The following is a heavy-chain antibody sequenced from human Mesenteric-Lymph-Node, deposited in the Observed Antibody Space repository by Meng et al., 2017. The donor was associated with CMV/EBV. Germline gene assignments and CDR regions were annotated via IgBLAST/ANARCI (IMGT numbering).Heavy chain of an antibody. D-gene: IGHD5-18*01. V-gene: IGHV3-21*01. J-gene: IGHJ6*02. CDR1: EVSFSYYS. Sequence: GESLKISCAASEVSFSYYSMNWVRQSPGKGLEWVSSITSRSDYIYYADSVKGRFTISRDNTKNSLDLQMNSLKVEDTAVYYCARERGYSYGAYYYYGMDVWGQGTTVTVSS. CDR2: ITSRSDYI. CDR3: ARERGYSYGAYYYYGMDV.